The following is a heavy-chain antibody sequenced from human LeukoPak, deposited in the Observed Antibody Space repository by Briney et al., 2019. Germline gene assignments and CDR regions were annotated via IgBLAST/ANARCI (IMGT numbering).Heavy chain of an antibody. D-gene: IGHD2-15*01. CDR3: AKGGHSRNDAFDI. J-gene: IGHJ3*02. CDR2: ISGSGGST. CDR1: GFIFSNYA. V-gene: IGHV3-23*01. Sequence: GGSLRLSCAASGFIFSNYAMSWVRQAPGKGLEWVSAISGSGGSTYYADSVKGRFTISRDNSKNTLYLQMNSLRAEDTAVYYCAKGGHSRNDAFDIWGQGTMVTVSS.